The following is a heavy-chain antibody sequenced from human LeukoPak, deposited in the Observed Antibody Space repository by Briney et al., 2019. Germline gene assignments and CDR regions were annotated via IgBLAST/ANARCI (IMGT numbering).Heavy chain of an antibody. J-gene: IGHJ4*02. CDR2: ISYDGSNK. CDR3: AKALTGDFNEGSRNYFDY. CDR1: GFTFSSYG. Sequence: PGRSLRLSRAASGFTFSSYGMHWVRQAPGKGLEWVAVISYDGSNKYYADSVKGRFTISRDNSKNTLYLQMNSLRAEDTAVYYCAKALTGDFNEGSRNYFDYWGQGTLVTVSS. D-gene: IGHD7-27*01. V-gene: IGHV3-30*18.